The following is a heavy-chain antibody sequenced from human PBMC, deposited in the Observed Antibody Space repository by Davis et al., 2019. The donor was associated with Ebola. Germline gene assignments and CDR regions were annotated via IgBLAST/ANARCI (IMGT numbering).Heavy chain of an antibody. CDR3: ARDLRTYYYDSSGYGSQYYFDY. CDR2: INHSGST. D-gene: IGHD3-22*01. V-gene: IGHV4-34*01. CDR1: GGSISSYY. Sequence: SETLSLTCTVSGGSISSYYWSWIRQPPGKGLEWIGEINHSGSTNYNPSLKSRVTISVDTSKNQFSLKLSSVTAADTAVYYCARDLRTYYYDSSGYGSQYYFDYWGQGTLVTVSS. J-gene: IGHJ4*02.